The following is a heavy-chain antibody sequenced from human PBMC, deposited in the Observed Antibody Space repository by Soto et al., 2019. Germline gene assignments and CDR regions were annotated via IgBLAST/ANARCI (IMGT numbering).Heavy chain of an antibody. Sequence: QITLNESGPTQVKPRQTLTLTCTFSGFSLTTSGVGVGWIRQSPGKAPEWLALIYWDDDKRYSPSLTSRLTITKDTSKNQVVLTMDDLDPADTATYYCAHRVLRTVFGLVTATAIYFDFWGQGAPVAVSS. J-gene: IGHJ4*02. CDR3: AHRVLRTVFGLVTATAIYFDF. CDR2: IYWDDDK. D-gene: IGHD3-3*01. V-gene: IGHV2-5*02. CDR1: GFSLTTSGVG.